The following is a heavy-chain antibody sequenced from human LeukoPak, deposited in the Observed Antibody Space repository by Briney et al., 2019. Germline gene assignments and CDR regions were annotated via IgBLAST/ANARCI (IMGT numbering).Heavy chain of an antibody. CDR3: AREGGSYPFDY. Sequence: SXYTFTNYYXXXXGQAXXQGLXXMGIINPSGGSTNFAQKFQGRVTMTTDTSTITVYMELSSLRSEDTAVYYCAREGGSYPFDYWGQGTLVTVSS. CDR1: XYTFTNYY. D-gene: IGHD1-26*01. V-gene: IGHV1-46*01. J-gene: IGHJ4*02. CDR2: INPSGGST.